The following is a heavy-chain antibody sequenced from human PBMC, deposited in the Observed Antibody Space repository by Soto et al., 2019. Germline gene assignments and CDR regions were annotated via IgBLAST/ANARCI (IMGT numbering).Heavy chain of an antibody. CDR3: AKGTYGYVWGSYRPSEAFDI. V-gene: IGHV3-30*18. J-gene: IGHJ3*02. D-gene: IGHD3-16*02. CDR1: GFIFSSYG. CDR2: ISYDGSNK. Sequence: PGGSLRLSCAASGFIFSSYGMHWVRQAPGKGLEWVAVISYDGSNKYYADSVKGRFTISRDNSKNTLYLQMNSLRAEDTAVYYCAKGTYGYVWGSYRPSEAFDIWGQGTMVTVSS.